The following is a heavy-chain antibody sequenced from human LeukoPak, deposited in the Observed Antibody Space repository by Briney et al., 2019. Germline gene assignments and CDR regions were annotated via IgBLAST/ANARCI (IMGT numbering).Heavy chain of an antibody. CDR3: AKDLRSARPADQFDD. D-gene: IGHD6-6*01. J-gene: IGHJ4*02. CDR2: ISYDGSNK. V-gene: IGHV3-33*05. Sequence: PGGSLRLSCAASGFTFSSYGMHWVRQAPGKGLEWVAVISYDGSNKYYADSVKGRFTISRDNSKNTLYLQMNSLRAKDTAVYYCAKDLRSARPADQFDDWGQGTLVTVSS. CDR1: GFTFSSYG.